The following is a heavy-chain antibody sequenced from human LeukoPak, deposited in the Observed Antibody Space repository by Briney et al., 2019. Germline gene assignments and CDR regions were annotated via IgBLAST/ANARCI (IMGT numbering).Heavy chain of an antibody. V-gene: IGHV1-2*02. CDR3: ASTSYCSSTSCYKYYYYGMDV. D-gene: IGHD2-2*02. Sequence: ASVKVSCKASGYTFTGYYMHWVRQAPGQGLEWMGWINPNSGGTNYAQKFQGRVTMTRDTSISTAYMELSRLRSDDTAVYYCASTSYCSSTSCYKYYYYGMDVWGQGTTVTVSS. CDR1: GYTFTGYY. J-gene: IGHJ6*02. CDR2: INPNSGGT.